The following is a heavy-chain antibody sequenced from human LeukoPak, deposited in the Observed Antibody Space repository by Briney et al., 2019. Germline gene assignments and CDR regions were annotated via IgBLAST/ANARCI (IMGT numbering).Heavy chain of an antibody. CDR3: ARPLGHCSGGSCYSSYFDS. V-gene: IGHV3-30-3*01. D-gene: IGHD2-15*01. Sequence: PGRSLRLSCAASGFTFSSYAMHWVRQAPGKGLEWVAGISYDGSNKYYADSVKGRFTISRDNSKNTLYLQMNSLRAEDTAVYYCARPLGHCSGGSCYSSYFDSWGQGTLVTVSS. CDR2: ISYDGSNK. CDR1: GFTFSSYA. J-gene: IGHJ4*02.